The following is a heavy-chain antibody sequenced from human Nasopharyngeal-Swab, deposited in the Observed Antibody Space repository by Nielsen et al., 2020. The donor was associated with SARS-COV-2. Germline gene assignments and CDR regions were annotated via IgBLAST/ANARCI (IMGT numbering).Heavy chain of an antibody. CDR3: ATDLRWRFDY. V-gene: IGHV3-7*01. J-gene: IGHJ4*02. D-gene: IGHD2-15*01. Sequence: GGSLRLSCGVSGSTFNNFWMNWVRQAPGRELEWVAKINPDGRHITYADSVKGRFAMSRDNAKKSVFLQMDYLRVEDTAVYYCATDLRWRFDYWGQGTLVTVSS. CDR2: INPDGRHI. CDR1: GSTFNNFW.